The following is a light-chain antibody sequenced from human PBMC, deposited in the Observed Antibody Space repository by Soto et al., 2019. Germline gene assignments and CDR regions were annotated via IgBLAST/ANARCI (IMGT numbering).Light chain of an antibody. Sequence: QSVLTQPASVSGSPGQSITISCTGTSSDVGSYNLVSWYQQHPGKAPKLMIYEGSKRPSGVSNRFSASRSAYTASLTISGLQAEDEADYYCSSFTSNYFYVFGPGTKVTVL. CDR1: SSDVGSYNL. CDR2: EGS. J-gene: IGLJ1*01. CDR3: SSFTSNYFYV. V-gene: IGLV2-14*02.